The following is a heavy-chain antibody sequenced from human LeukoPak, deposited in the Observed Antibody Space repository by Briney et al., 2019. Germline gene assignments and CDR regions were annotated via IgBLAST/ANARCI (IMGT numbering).Heavy chain of an antibody. V-gene: IGHV1-69*13. CDR2: IIPIFSTA. D-gene: IGHD3-3*01. CDR3: AGGTDFWSANYYYYMDV. Sequence: SVKVSSKASGGTFISYAISWVRQAPGQGLEWMGGIIPIFSTANYAQKFQGRVTITADESTSTAYMELSSLRSEDTAVYYCAGGTDFWSANYYYYMDVWGKGTTVTVAS. CDR1: GGTFISYA. J-gene: IGHJ6*03.